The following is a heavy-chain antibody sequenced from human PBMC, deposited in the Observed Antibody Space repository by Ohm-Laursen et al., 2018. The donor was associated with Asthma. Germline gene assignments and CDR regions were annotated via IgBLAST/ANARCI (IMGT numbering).Heavy chain of an antibody. D-gene: IGHD1-26*01. J-gene: IGHJ4*02. CDR2: ISYDGSNK. Sequence: SLRLSCTASGFTFSSYPMHWVRQAPGKGPEWVAVISYDGSNKFYADSVKGRFTISRDNSKNTLYLQMNSLRAEDTAVYYCAIEWELSRGGFDYWGQGTLVTVSS. CDR3: AIEWELSRGGFDY. V-gene: IGHV3-30-3*01. CDR1: GFTFSSYP.